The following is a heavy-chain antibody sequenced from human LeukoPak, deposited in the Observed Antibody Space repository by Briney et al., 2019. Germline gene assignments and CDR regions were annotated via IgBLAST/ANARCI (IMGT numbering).Heavy chain of an antibody. J-gene: IGHJ4*02. D-gene: IGHD6-13*01. CDR2: IYHSGST. CDR3: ASDISNRWYFF. CDR1: GYSISSGHH. V-gene: IGHV4-38-2*01. Sequence: KPSETLSLTRAVSGYSISSGHHWGWFRQPPGKGLEWIGSIYHSGSTDYNPSLKSRVTISVDTSKNQFSLKLSSVTAADTAVYYCASDISNRWYFFWGQGTLVTVSS.